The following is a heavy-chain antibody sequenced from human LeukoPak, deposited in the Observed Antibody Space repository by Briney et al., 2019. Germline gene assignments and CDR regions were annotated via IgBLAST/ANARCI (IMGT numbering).Heavy chain of an antibody. CDR2: ISGGGDST. D-gene: IGHD1-7*01. Sequence: PGGSLRLSCVASGFTFSSYAMTWVRQAPGKGLEWVSTISGGGDSTYYADAVKGRFTISRDNSKNTLYLQMNSLRAEDTAVYYCAKDRDWNYGGDAFDIWGQGTMVTVSS. CDR3: AKDRDWNYGGDAFDI. V-gene: IGHV3-23*01. J-gene: IGHJ3*02. CDR1: GFTFSSYA.